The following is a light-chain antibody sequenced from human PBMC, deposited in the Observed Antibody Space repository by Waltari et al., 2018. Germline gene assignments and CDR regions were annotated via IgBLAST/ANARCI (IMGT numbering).Light chain of an antibody. V-gene: IGKV3-11*01. J-gene: IGKJ5*01. CDR1: QSVDSY. CDR2: DAS. Sequence: EIVLTQSPATLSLSPVERATLSCRASQSVDSYLAWYQQKPGQAPRLLIYDASNRATGIPARFSGSGSGTDFTLTISSLEPEDFAVYYCQQRSNWPPITFGQGTRLEIK. CDR3: QQRSNWPPIT.